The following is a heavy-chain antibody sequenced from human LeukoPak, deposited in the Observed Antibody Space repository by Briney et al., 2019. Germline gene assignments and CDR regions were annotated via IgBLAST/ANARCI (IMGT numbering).Heavy chain of an antibody. Sequence: GGSLRLSCAASGFTFSSYAMSWVRQAPGKGLEWVANIKQDGSEKYYVDSVKGRFTISRDNAKNSLYLQMNSLRAEDTAVYYCARRDIVVVPAALSAWDYYYGMDVWGQGTTVTVSS. J-gene: IGHJ6*02. CDR2: IKQDGSEK. CDR3: ARRDIVVVPAALSAWDYYYGMDV. CDR1: GFTFSSYA. V-gene: IGHV3-7*01. D-gene: IGHD2-2*01.